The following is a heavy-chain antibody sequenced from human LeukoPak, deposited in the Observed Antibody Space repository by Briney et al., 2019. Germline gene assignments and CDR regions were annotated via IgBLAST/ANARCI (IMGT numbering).Heavy chain of an antibody. Sequence: SETLSLTCTVSGGSITNYYWSWIRQPPGKGLEWIGYIYYSGSTKYKSSLKSRVTISVDTSKNQFFLKLSSVTAADTAVYYCARGMGATTWFDPWGQGTLVTVSS. CDR2: IYYSGST. CDR1: GGSITNYY. CDR3: ARGMGATTWFDP. D-gene: IGHD1-26*01. V-gene: IGHV4-59*01. J-gene: IGHJ5*02.